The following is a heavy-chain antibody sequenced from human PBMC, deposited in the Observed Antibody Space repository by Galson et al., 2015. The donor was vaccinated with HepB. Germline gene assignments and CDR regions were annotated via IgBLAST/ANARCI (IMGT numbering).Heavy chain of an antibody. V-gene: IGHV3-23*01. CDR2: ISGSGGTT. J-gene: IGHJ4*02. CDR3: SKGKQWLLSYYVDY. Sequence: SLRLSCAASGFTFSSYAMSWVRQAPGKGLEWVSAISGSGGTTYSADSVKGRFTISRDNSKNTLYLQMNSLRAEDTAVYYCSKGKQWLLSYYVDYWGQGTLVTVSS. CDR1: GFTFSSYA. D-gene: IGHD6-19*01.